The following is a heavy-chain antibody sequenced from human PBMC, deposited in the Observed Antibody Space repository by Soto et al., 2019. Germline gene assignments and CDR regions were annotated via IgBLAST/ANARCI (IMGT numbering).Heavy chain of an antibody. CDR3: ARLVYDSRLNYLYFDH. Sequence: PSETLSLTCDVSGVSIRSGNWWSWVRQPPGKGLEGIAEVYNDGSANYHPSLESRATISVDRSKNQFSLRLSSVTAADTGKYYCARLVYDSRLNYLYFDHWGQGTLVTVSS. CDR1: GVSIRSGNW. CDR2: VYNDGSA. J-gene: IGHJ4*02. D-gene: IGHD3-22*01. V-gene: IGHV4-4*02.